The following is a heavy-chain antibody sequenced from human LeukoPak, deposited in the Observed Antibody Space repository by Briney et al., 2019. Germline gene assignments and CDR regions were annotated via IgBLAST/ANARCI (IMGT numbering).Heavy chain of an antibody. CDR1: GGSISTYF. D-gene: IGHD5-12*01. J-gene: IGHJ3*02. CDR2: IDYSGST. Sequence: PSETLSLTCNVSGGSISTYFWNWIRQPPGKGLEWIAYIDYSGSTSYNPSLKSRVTISIDTSKNQFSLKLSSVTAADTAVYYCVRGRRHTGYHDASDIWGQGTLVTVSS. CDR3: VRGRRHTGYHDASDI. V-gene: IGHV4-59*01.